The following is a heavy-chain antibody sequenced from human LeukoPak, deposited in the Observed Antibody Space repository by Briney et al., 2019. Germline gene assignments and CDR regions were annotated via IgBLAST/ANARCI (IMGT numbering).Heavy chain of an antibody. CDR3: ARDYSSSIDS. CDR1: GGTFSSYA. D-gene: IGHD6-13*01. J-gene: IGHJ4*02. CDR2: INPNSGDT. Sequence: ASVKVSCKASGGTFSSYAISWVRQAPGQGLEWMGWINPNSGDTNYAQKFQGRVTMTRDTSISTAYMELSRLRSDDTAVYYCARDYSSSIDSWGQGTLVTVSS. V-gene: IGHV1-2*02.